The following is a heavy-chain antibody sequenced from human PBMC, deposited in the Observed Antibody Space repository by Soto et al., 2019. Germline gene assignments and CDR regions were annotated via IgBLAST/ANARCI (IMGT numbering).Heavy chain of an antibody. CDR2: ISAYNGNT. D-gene: IGHD2-21*02. J-gene: IGHJ6*02. CDR3: ARGDCGGDCYYYYYYGMDV. CDR1: GYTFTSYG. V-gene: IGHV1-18*01. Sequence: ASVKVSCKASGYTFTSYGISWVRQAPGQGLEWMGWISAYNGNTNYAQKLQGRVTMTTDTSTSTAYVVLRSLRSDDTAVYYCARGDCGGDCYYYYYYGMDVWGQGTTVTVSS.